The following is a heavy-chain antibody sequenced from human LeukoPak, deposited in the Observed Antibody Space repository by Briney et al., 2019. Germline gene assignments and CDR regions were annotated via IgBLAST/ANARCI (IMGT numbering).Heavy chain of an antibody. J-gene: IGHJ4*02. Sequence: SVKGRFTISRDNAKHSLYLQMNSLRAEDTAVYYCARRSPNYYFDYWGQGTPVTVSS. V-gene: IGHV3-21*01. CDR3: ARRSPNYYFDY.